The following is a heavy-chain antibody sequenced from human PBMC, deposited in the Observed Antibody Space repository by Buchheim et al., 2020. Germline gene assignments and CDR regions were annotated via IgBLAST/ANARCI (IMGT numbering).Heavy chain of an antibody. D-gene: IGHD3-22*01. CDR2: IDWDDNK. Sequence: QVTLKESGPALVEPTQTFTLTCTFSGFSLSTSGMRVGWIRQPPGKALEWLARIDWDDNKFYSTSLKTRLTISKDTSKNQVVLTMTNMDPVDTATYYCAREADYYDSSGYFFDYWGQGTL. V-gene: IGHV2-70*04. CDR3: AREADYYDSSGYFFDY. J-gene: IGHJ4*02. CDR1: GFSLSTSGMR.